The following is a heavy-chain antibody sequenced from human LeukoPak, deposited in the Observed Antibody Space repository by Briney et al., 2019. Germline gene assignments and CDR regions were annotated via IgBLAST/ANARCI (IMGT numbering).Heavy chain of an antibody. CDR3: ARGLLRLRFLAPDAFDI. V-gene: IGHV4-61*02. CDR2: IYTSGST. Sequence: SETLSLTCTVSGGSISSGSYYWSWIRQPAGKGLEWIGRIYTSGSTNYNPSLKSRVTISVDTSKNQFSLKLSSVTAADTAVYYCARGLLRLRFLAPDAFDIWGQGTMVTVFS. D-gene: IGHD3-3*01. J-gene: IGHJ3*02. CDR1: GGSISSGSYY.